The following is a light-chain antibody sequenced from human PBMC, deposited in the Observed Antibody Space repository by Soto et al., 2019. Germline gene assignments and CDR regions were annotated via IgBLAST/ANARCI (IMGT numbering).Light chain of an antibody. V-gene: IGKV1-5*01. CDR1: QSIALS. J-gene: IGKJ1*01. CDR2: DAS. CDR3: QHHNSYSEA. Sequence: DIQMTQSPSSLSASVGDTVTMTCRSSQSIALSVNWYQQKPWKAPKLLISDASTLESGVPSRFSGSGSGTEFTLTITSLQPDDFATYYCQHHNSYSEAFGQGTKVDIK.